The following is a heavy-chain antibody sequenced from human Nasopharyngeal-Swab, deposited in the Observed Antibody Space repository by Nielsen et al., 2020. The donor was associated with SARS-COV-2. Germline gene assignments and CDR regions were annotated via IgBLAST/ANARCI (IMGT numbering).Heavy chain of an antibody. CDR2: IKKDGSEK. D-gene: IGHD3-16*02. Sequence: GGSLRLSCAASGFSFSIYWMTWVRQAPGKGLEWVANIKKDGSEKHYVDSVKGRFTVSRDNPKNLLYLQVNSLRAEDKAVYSCARQGVFVPAYFHQYYMDVWGKGTTVTVSS. CDR1: GFSFSIYW. V-gene: IGHV3-7*03. CDR3: ARQGVFVPAYFHQYYMDV. J-gene: IGHJ6*03.